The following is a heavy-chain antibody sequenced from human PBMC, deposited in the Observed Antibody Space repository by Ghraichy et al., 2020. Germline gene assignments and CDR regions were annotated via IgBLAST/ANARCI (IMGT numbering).Heavy chain of an antibody. CDR3: AMGLRDGYMNPYYYYGMDV. Sequence: GGSLRLSCAASGFTFSSYGMHWVRQAPGKGLEWVAFIRYDGSNKYYADSVKGRFTISRDNSKNTLYLQMNSLRAEDTAVYYCAMGLRDGYMNPYYYYGMDVWGQGTTVTVSS. D-gene: IGHD5-24*01. CDR1: GFTFSSYG. V-gene: IGHV3-30*02. CDR2: IRYDGSNK. J-gene: IGHJ6*02.